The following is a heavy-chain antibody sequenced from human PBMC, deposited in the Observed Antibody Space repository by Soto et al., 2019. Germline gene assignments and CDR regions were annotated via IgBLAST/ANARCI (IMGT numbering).Heavy chain of an antibody. D-gene: IGHD3-3*01. J-gene: IGHJ4*02. CDR2: ISSSSSTI. CDR3: ARVLQNYDFWSGPLDY. CDR1: GFTFSSYS. V-gene: IGHV3-48*02. Sequence: EVQLVESGGGLVQPGGSLRLSCAASGFTFSSYSMNWVRQAPGKGLEWVSYISSSSSTIYYADSVKGRFTISRDNAKNPLYLQMNSRRDEDTAVDYCARVLQNYDFWSGPLDYWGQGTLVTVSS.